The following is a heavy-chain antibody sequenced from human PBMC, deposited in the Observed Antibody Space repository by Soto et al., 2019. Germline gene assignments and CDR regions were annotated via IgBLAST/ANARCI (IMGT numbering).Heavy chain of an antibody. D-gene: IGHD4-17*01. CDR3: ARASTTVTTLDY. CDR1: GGSISSGGYS. J-gene: IGHJ4*02. Sequence: QLQLQESGSGLVKPSQTLSLTCAVSGGSISSGGYSWSWIRQPPGKGLEWIGYIYHSGSTYYNPSPKRRATIAVDRSKNQFSLKLSSVTAADTAVYYCARASTTVTTLDYWGQGTLVTVSS. CDR2: IYHSGST. V-gene: IGHV4-30-2*01.